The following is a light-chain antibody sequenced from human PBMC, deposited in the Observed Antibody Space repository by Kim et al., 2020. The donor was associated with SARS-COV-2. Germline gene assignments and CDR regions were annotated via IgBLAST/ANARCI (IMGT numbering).Light chain of an antibody. CDR3: APWDDSLSGPV. CDR2: RNN. V-gene: IGLV1-47*01. J-gene: IGLJ3*02. Sequence: GQRVTIPCSGSSSNIGSNYVYWYQQLPGTAPKLLIYRNNQRPSGVPDRFSGSKSGTSASLAISGLRSEDEADYYCAPWDDSLSGPVFGGGTKVTVL. CDR1: SSNIGSNY.